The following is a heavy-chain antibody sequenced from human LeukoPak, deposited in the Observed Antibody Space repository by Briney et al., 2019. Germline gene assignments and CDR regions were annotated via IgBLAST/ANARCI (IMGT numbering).Heavy chain of an antibody. V-gene: IGHV3-23*01. Sequence: GGSLRLSCAASGFTFSSYAMSWVRQAPGKGLEWVSALSGSGGSTYYADSVKGRFTISRDNSKNTLYLQMNSLRAEDTAVYYCAKAGYCSSTSCRRVRWFDYWGQGTLVTVSS. CDR1: GFTFSSYA. CDR2: LSGSGGST. D-gene: IGHD2-2*01. CDR3: AKAGYCSSTSCRRVRWFDY. J-gene: IGHJ4*02.